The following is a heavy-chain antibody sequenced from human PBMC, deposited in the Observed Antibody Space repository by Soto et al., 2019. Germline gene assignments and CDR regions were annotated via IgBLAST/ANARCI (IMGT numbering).Heavy chain of an antibody. CDR1: GFILSDCA. Sequence: EVQLVESGGGLVQPRGSLRLSCATSGFILSDCAMNWVRQAPGTGLEWVSYISSSSSVIDYADSVKARFTVSRDSARNAWYLQMNSLRAEDTAVYYCARDLSWGSNWYYYMDVWGKGTTVTVSS. V-gene: IGHV3-48*01. CDR3: ARDLSWGSNWYYYMDV. CDR2: ISSSSSVI. J-gene: IGHJ6*03. D-gene: IGHD7-27*01.